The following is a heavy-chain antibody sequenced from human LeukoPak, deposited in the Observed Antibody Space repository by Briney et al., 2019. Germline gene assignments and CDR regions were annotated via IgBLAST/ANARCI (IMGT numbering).Heavy chain of an antibody. Sequence: GGSLRFSCAASGFTFSSYTMNWVRQAPGKGLEWVSSISSSSSDIYYADSVKGRFTISRDNAKNSLYLQMNSLRAEDTAVYYCARVSIHGFVINWGQGTLVTVSS. V-gene: IGHV3-21*01. J-gene: IGHJ4*02. CDR2: ISSSSSDI. CDR3: ARVSIHGFVIN. CDR1: GFTFSSYT. D-gene: IGHD3-10*01.